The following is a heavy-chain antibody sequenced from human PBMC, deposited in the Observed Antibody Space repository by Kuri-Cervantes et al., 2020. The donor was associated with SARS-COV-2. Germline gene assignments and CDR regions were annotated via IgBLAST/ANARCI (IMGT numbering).Heavy chain of an antibody. D-gene: IGHD6-13*01. Sequence: GESLKISCAASGFRFTNYAIHWVRQGPGKGLEWVAVMSHDGSNQYYADSVTGRFTISRDSSKSTLYLQMNGLGAEDTAVYYCARAPRIGQQLVRRYYFDYWGQGTLVTVSS. J-gene: IGHJ4*02. V-gene: IGHV3-30*01. CDR2: MSHDGSNQ. CDR1: GFRFTNYA. CDR3: ARAPRIGQQLVRRYYFDY.